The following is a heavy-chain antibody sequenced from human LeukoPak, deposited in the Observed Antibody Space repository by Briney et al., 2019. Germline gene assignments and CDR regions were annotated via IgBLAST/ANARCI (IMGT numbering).Heavy chain of an antibody. J-gene: IGHJ4*02. CDR3: ARDEASSGYLDY. CDR1: GFTFSSYG. CDR2: IYSGGST. V-gene: IGHV3-NL1*01. Sequence: GGSLRLSCAASGFTFSSYGMHWVRQAPGKGLEWVSVIYSGGSTYYADSVKGRFTISRDNSKNTLYLQMNSLRAEDTAVYYCARDEASSGYLDYWGQGTLVTVSS. D-gene: IGHD3-22*01.